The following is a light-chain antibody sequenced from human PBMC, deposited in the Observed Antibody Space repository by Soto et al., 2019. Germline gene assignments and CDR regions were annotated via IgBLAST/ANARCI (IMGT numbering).Light chain of an antibody. V-gene: IGKV1-39*01. J-gene: IGKJ2*01. CDR1: QSINIY. CDR3: QQSYRSPYT. Sequence: IPMTQSPSSLSASVGDRVTVTCRASQSINIYLNWYQQKPGKAPTLLIYGASSVQSGVPSRFSGGGCRTEFTHTISSLQPEDFATYYCQQSYRSPYTFGQGTKLDIK. CDR2: GAS.